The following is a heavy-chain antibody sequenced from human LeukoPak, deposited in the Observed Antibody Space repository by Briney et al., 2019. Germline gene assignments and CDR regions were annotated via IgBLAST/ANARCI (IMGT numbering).Heavy chain of an antibody. D-gene: IGHD3-3*01. CDR2: ISGSGGST. J-gene: IGHJ4*02. Sequence: GGSLRLSCAASGFTFSSYAMSWVRQAPGKGLEWVSAISGSGGSTYYADSVKGRFTISRDNSKNTLYLQMNSLRAEDTAVYYCAKEFAREAYYDFWSGYPPSGYWGQGTLVTVSS. CDR3: AKEFAREAYYDFWSGYPPSGY. V-gene: IGHV3-23*01. CDR1: GFTFSSYA.